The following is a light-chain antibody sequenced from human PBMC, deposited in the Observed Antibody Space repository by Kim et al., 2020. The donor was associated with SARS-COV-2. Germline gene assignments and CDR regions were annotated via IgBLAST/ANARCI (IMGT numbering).Light chain of an antibody. CDR2: GKN. Sequence: ALGQTVRITCQGDSLRSYYASWYQQKPGQDPILVIYGKNNRPSGIPDRFSGSASGNTASLTITGVQAEDEGDFYCNSRDSSGNHVVFGGGTQLTVL. V-gene: IGLV3-19*01. J-gene: IGLJ2*01. CDR3: NSRDSSGNHVV. CDR1: SLRSYY.